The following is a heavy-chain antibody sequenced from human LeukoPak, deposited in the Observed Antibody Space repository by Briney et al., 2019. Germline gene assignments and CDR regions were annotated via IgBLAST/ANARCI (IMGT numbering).Heavy chain of an antibody. CDR3: ARHDGDLYWYFDL. CDR2: ISDGESP. J-gene: IGHJ2*01. V-gene: IGHV4-59*08. Sequence: SETLSLTCSVSGGSNSYYYWSWIRQFPGKGLEWIGYISDGESPDYNPSLQSRVTISVDTSKNQFSLKLSSVTAADTAVYYCARHDGDLYWYFDLWGRGTLVTVSS. CDR1: GGSNSYYY. D-gene: IGHD4-17*01.